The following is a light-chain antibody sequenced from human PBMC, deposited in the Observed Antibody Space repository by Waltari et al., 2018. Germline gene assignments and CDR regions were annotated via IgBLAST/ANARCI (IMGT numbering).Light chain of an antibody. CDR2: GVS. Sequence: EIVLTQSPGTLSLSPGERATLSCRASESVGRSLAWYQQKRGQDPRLLIYGVSTRASGIPDRFSGSGSGTDFSLVISRLEPEDFAVYYCEHYVRLPVTFGQGTKVEIK. J-gene: IGKJ1*01. CDR1: ESVGRS. CDR3: EHYVRLPVT. V-gene: IGKV3-20*01.